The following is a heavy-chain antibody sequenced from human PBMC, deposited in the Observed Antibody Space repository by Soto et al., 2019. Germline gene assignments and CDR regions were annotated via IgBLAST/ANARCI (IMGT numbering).Heavy chain of an antibody. CDR3: ARSSSWQPDLIFFDY. D-gene: IGHD6-13*01. V-gene: IGHV3-11*01. J-gene: IGHJ4*02. CDR2: ISSSGSTI. Sequence: QVQLVEAGGGLVKPGGSLRLSCAASGFTFSDYYMSWIRQAPGKGLEWVSYISSSGSTIYYADSVKGRFTISRDNAKNALYLQMNSLRAEDTAVYYCARSSSWQPDLIFFDYWGQGPLVTVSS. CDR1: GFTFSDYY.